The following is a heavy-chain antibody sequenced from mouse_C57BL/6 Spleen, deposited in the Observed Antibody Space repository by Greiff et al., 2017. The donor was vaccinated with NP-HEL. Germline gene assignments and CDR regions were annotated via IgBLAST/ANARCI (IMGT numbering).Heavy chain of an antibody. CDR1: GFTFSSYA. D-gene: IGHD4-1*01. CDR3: AGGELAWFAY. J-gene: IGHJ3*01. Sequence: EVMLVESGGGLVKPGGSLKLSCAASGFTFSSYAMSWVRQTPEKRLEWVATISDGGSYTYYPDNVKGRFTISRDNAKNNLYLQMSHLKSEDTAIYYCAGGELAWFAYWGQGTLVTVSA. V-gene: IGHV5-4*03. CDR2: ISDGGSYT.